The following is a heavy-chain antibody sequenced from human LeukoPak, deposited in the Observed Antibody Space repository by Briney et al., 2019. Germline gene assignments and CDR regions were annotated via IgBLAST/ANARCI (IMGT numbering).Heavy chain of an antibody. CDR1: GITFRSYW. CDR3: ARDTGGGSNWIDP. D-gene: IGHD2-15*01. Sequence: GGSLRLSCAASGITFRSYWMHWVRQAPGKGLVWVSRISSDGSSTSYADSVKGRFTISRDNAKNTLYLQMNSLRAEDTAVYYCARDTGGGSNWIDPWGQGTLVTVSS. CDR2: ISSDGSST. V-gene: IGHV3-74*01. J-gene: IGHJ5*02.